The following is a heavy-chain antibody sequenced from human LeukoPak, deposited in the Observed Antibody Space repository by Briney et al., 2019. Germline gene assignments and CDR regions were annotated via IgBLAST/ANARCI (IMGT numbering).Heavy chain of an antibody. V-gene: IGHV4-4*07. CDR2: IYTSGST. Sequence: SETLSLTCTVSGGSISSYYWSWIRQPAGKGLEWIGRIYTSGSTNYNPSLKSRVTISVDRPKNQFSLKLSSVTAADTAVYYCAREHSDPRNWYFDLWGRGTLVTVSS. J-gene: IGHJ2*01. CDR3: AREHSDPRNWYFDL. D-gene: IGHD3-10*01. CDR1: GGSISSYY.